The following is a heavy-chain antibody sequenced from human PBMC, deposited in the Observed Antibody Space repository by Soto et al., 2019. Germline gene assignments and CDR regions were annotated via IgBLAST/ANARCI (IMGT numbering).Heavy chain of an antibody. CDR3: ARDGYSGYDSPY. Sequence: ASVKVSCKASGYSFTGNSMHWVRQAPGQGLEWMGRIIPNHGIANYAQKFQGRFTITTDTSTSTAYTELSSLKSEDTAVYYCARDGYSGYDSPYWGQGTLVTVSS. J-gene: IGHJ4*02. CDR2: IIPNHGIA. V-gene: IGHV1-69*04. CDR1: GYSFTGNS. D-gene: IGHD5-12*01.